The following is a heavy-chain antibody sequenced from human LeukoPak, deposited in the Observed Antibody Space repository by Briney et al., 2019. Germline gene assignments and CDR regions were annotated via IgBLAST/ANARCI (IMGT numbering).Heavy chain of an antibody. Sequence: GGSLRLSCAASGFILNDYGMHWVRQAPGKGLEWVAVISYDGSNKYYADSVKGRFTISRDNSKNTLYLQMNSLRAEDTAVYYCAKVHIVVVPAAIRPPLGMDDWGQGTTVTVSS. D-gene: IGHD2-2*01. V-gene: IGHV3-30*19. CDR1: GFILNDYG. CDR2: ISYDGSNK. CDR3: AKVHIVVVPAAIRPPLGMDD. J-gene: IGHJ6*02.